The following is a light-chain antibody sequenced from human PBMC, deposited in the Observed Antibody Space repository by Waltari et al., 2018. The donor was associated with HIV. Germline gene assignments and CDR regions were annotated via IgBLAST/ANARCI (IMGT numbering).Light chain of an antibody. CDR3: CSYAGSSPVL. CDR1: RSDVGSYNI. V-gene: IGLV2-23*01. J-gene: IGLJ2*01. CDR2: EGS. Sequence: QSAPTQPASVSGSPGQPITISCTGTRSDVGSYNIVSWYQQHPGKAPKLMIYEGSKRPSGFSNRFSGSKSGSTASLTISGLQAEDEAGYYCCSYAGSSPVLFGGGTKLTVL.